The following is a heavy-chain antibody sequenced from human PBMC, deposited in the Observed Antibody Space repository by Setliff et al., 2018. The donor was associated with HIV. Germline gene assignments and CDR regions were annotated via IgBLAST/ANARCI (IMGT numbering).Heavy chain of an antibody. Sequence: GGSLRLSCAASGFSFTDAWMSWVRQAPGKGLEWVGRIRANTDGGTTEYGVPVKGRFSISRDDSKNMLYLRMSSLKTEDTAVFYCARVRLYSSALDYWGQGTLVTVSS. CDR3: ARVRLYSSALDY. CDR2: IRANTDGGTT. V-gene: IGHV3-15*01. J-gene: IGHJ4*02. CDR1: GFSFTDAW. D-gene: IGHD3-22*01.